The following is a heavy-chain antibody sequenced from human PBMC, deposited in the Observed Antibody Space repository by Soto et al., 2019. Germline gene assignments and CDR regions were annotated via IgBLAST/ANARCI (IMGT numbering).Heavy chain of an antibody. CDR2: IYYSGST. CDR1: GGSIRSSSYC. J-gene: IGHJ5*02. CDR3: ARQEDTVTTLRDEAYWFDP. Sequence: QLQLQEWGPGLVKPSETLSLTCTVSGGSIRSSSYCWGWIRQPPGKGLEWIGSIYYSGSTYYNPSLKSRVTISVDTSKNQFSLKLSSVTAADTAVYYCARQEDTVTTLRDEAYWFDPWGQGTLVTVSS. D-gene: IGHD4-17*01. V-gene: IGHV4-39*01.